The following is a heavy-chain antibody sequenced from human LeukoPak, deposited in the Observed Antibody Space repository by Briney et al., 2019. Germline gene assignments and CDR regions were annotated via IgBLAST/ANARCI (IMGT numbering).Heavy chain of an antibody. Sequence: SGPTLVKPTQTLTLTCTFSGFSLSTSGVGVGWIRQPPGKALEWLALIYWNDDKRYSPSLKSRLTITKDTSKNQVVLTMTNMDPVDTATYYCAHSPNRNGYCSSTSCLLDFDYWGQGTLVTVSS. J-gene: IGHJ4*02. V-gene: IGHV2-5*01. CDR3: AHSPNRNGYCSSTSCLLDFDY. CDR1: GFSLSTSGVG. D-gene: IGHD2-2*01. CDR2: IYWNDDK.